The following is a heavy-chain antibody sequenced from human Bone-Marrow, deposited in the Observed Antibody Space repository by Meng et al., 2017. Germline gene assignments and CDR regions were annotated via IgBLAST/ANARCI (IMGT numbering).Heavy chain of an antibody. Sequence: QVQLVHSGAEVKKPGASVKVSFKASGYTFTGHYMHWVRQAPGQGLEWMGCINPTGSTTKYSQTFRGRVTMTRDTSTSTVSMELSSLRSEDTAVYFCAAEGATLKNFDYWGQGTLVTVSS. CDR3: AAEGATLKNFDY. J-gene: IGHJ4*02. CDR1: GYTFTGHY. V-gene: IGHV1-46*01. CDR2: INPTGSTT.